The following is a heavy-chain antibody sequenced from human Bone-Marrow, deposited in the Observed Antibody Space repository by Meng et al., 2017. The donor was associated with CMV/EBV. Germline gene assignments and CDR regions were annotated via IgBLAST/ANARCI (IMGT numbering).Heavy chain of an antibody. CDR1: GFTFSSYW. V-gene: IGHV3-74*01. J-gene: IGHJ4*01. D-gene: IGHD6-19*01. Sequence: GESLKISCAASGFTFSSYWMDWVRQAPGKGLVWVSRIKSDGSSTTYADSVKGRFIISRDNAKNTLYLQMNSLRAEDTAVYYCARESSSSGWLRRWGHGTLVTVAS. CDR2: IKSDGSST. CDR3: ARESSSSGWLRR.